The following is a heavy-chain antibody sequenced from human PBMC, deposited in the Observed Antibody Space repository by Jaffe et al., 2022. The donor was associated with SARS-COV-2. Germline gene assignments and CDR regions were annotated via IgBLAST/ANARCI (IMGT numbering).Heavy chain of an antibody. CDR2: ISYDGSNK. J-gene: IGHJ4*02. D-gene: IGHD3-9*01. V-gene: IGHV3-30-3*01. CDR3: ARLLDDILTGNFDY. Sequence: QVQLVESGGGVVQPGRSLRLSCAASGFTFSSYAMHWVRQAPGKGLEWVAVISYDGSNKYYADSVKGRFTISRDNSKNTLYLQMNSLRAEDTAVYYCARLLDDILTGNFDYWGQGTLVTVSS. CDR1: GFTFSSYA.